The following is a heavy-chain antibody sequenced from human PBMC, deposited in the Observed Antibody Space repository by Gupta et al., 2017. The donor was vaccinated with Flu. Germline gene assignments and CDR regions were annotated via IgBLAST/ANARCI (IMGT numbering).Heavy chain of an antibody. CDR2: IKSNIYGGTT. Sequence: GDYAMTWVRQAPGKGLEWVGYIKSNIYGGTTDYGASVKGRFTISRDDSKNIVYLQMDSLKTEDTAVYYCSGYDTSGYYHNRDLWGQGTLVSVSS. J-gene: IGHJ4*02. CDR1: GDYA. V-gene: IGHV3-49*04. D-gene: IGHD3-22*01. CDR3: SGYDTSGYYHNRDL.